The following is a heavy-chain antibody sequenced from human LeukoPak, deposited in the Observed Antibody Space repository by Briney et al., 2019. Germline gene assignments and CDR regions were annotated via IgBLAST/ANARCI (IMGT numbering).Heavy chain of an antibody. CDR3: ARDGYCSGGSCYYYYYYMDV. CDR2: IKQDGSEK. J-gene: IGHJ6*03. D-gene: IGHD2-15*01. CDR1: GFTFSSYW. Sequence: GGSLRLSCAASGFTFSSYWMSWVRQASGKGLEWVANIKQDGSEKYYVDSVKGRFTISRDNAKNSLYLQMNSLRAEDTAVYYCARDGYCSGGSCYYYYYYMDVWGKGTTVTVSS. V-gene: IGHV3-7*01.